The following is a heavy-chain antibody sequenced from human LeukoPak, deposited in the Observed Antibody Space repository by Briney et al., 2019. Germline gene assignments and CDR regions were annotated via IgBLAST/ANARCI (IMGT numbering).Heavy chain of an antibody. CDR2: FDPEDGET. J-gene: IGHJ5*02. V-gene: IGHV1-24*01. CDR1: GYTLTELS. CDR3: ATANNPPESNWFDP. D-gene: IGHD1/OR15-1a*01. Sequence: GASVKVSCKVSGYTLTELSMHWVRQAPGKGLEWMGGFDPEDGETIYAQKFQGRVTMTEDTSTDTAYMELSSLRSEDTAVYYCATANNPPESNWFDPWGQGTLVTVSS.